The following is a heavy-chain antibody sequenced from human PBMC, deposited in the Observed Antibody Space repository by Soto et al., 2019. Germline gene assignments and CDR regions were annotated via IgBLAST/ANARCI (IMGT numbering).Heavy chain of an antibody. D-gene: IGHD2-21*01. Sequence: QLQLQESGSGLVKPSQTLSLTCAVSGGSISSGGYSWSWIRQPPGKGLEWIGYIYHSGSTYYNPSLKSRVTISVDRSKNQFSLKLSSVTAADTAVYYCARAIEGDYYYYGMDVWGQGTTVTVSS. V-gene: IGHV4-30-2*01. J-gene: IGHJ6*02. CDR3: ARAIEGDYYYYGMDV. CDR1: GGSISSGGYS. CDR2: IYHSGST.